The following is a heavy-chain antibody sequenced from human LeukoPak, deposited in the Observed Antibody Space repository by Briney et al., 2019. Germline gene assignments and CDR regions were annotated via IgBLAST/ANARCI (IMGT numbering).Heavy chain of an antibody. Sequence: GGSLRLSCAASGFTFSSHSMNWVRQAPGKGLEWVSSISSSSSYIYYADSVKGRFTISRDNAKNSLYLQMNSLRAEDTAVYYCARSGYDFWSGYYEYGIDYWGQGTLVTVSS. V-gene: IGHV3-21*01. J-gene: IGHJ4*02. CDR3: ARSGYDFWSGYYEYGIDY. CDR1: GFTFSSHS. CDR2: ISSSSSYI. D-gene: IGHD3-3*01.